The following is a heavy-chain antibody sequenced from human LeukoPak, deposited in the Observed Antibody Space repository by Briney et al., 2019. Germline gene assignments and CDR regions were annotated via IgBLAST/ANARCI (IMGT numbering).Heavy chain of an antibody. CDR1: GLTFSNYG. V-gene: IGHV3-30*18. CDR2: ILYDGSTT. CDR3: AKGRYYFYGSGSYYLDN. D-gene: IGHD3-10*01. Sequence: PGRSLRLSCAASGLTFSNYGMHWVRQAPGKGLEWVAVILYDGSTTYYGDSVKGRFTISRDNSKNTLYLQMNSPRAEDTAVYYCAKGRYYFYGSGSYYLDNWGQGTLVTVSS. J-gene: IGHJ4*02.